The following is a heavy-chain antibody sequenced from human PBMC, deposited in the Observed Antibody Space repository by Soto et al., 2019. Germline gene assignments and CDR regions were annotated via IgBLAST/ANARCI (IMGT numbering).Heavy chain of an antibody. CDR1: GYTFTSYD. Sequence: ASVKVSCKASGYTFTSYDINWVRQATGQGLEWMGWMNPNSGKTGYAQKYQGRVTMTRNTSISTAYMELSSLRSEDTAVYYCATREAYCGGDCCPPGCGNNYLDYWGQGTLVTVSS. CDR3: ATREAYCGGDCCPPGCGNNYLDY. J-gene: IGHJ4*02. D-gene: IGHD2-21*02. V-gene: IGHV1-8*01. CDR2: MNPNSGKT.